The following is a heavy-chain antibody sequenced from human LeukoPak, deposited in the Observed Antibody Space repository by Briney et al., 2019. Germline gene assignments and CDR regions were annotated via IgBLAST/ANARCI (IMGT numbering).Heavy chain of an antibody. Sequence: PGGSLRLSCAASGFTFSSYAMHWVRQAPGKGLEYVSAISSNGGSTYANSVKGRFTISRDNSKNTLYLQMGSLRAEDMAVYYCARDWHPGIAAPRDYWGQGTLVTVSS. CDR2: ISSNGGST. CDR1: GFTFSSYA. CDR3: ARDWHPGIAAPRDY. J-gene: IGHJ4*02. V-gene: IGHV3-64*01. D-gene: IGHD6-6*01.